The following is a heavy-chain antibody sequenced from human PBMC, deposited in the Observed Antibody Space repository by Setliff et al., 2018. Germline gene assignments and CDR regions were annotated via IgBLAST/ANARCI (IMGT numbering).Heavy chain of an antibody. CDR1: GGSIGSYY. Sequence: PSETLSLTCTVSGGSIGSYYWSWIRQPPGKGLEWIGQIYTSWSTNYNPSLKSRVTISLGTSKNQFSLSLTSVTAEDTAVYYCARMSGFQYIDVWDKGTTVTVSS. CDR2: IYTSWST. J-gene: IGHJ6*03. CDR3: ARMSGFQYIDV. D-gene: IGHD3-3*01. V-gene: IGHV4-4*09.